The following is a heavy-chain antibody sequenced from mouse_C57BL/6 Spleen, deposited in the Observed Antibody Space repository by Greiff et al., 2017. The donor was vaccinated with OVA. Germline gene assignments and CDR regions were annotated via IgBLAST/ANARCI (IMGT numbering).Heavy chain of an antibody. CDR3: ARGETAQAWGAMDY. Sequence: VQLQESGPGLVAPSQSLSITCTVSGFSLTSYAISWVRQPPGKGLEWLGVIWTGGGTNYNSALKSRLSISKDNSKSQVFLKMNSLQTDDTARYYCARGETAQAWGAMDYWGQGTSVTVSS. J-gene: IGHJ4*01. D-gene: IGHD3-2*02. V-gene: IGHV2-9-1*01. CDR2: IWTGGGT. CDR1: GFSLTSYA.